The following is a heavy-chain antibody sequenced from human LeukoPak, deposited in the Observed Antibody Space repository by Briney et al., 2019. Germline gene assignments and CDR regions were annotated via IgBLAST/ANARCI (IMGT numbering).Heavy chain of an antibody. CDR1: GGSFSGYY. J-gene: IGHJ6*03. Sequence: SETLSPTCAVYGGSFSGYYWSWIRQPPGKGLEWIGEINHSGSTNYNPSLKSRVTISVDTSKNQFSLKLSSVTAADTAVYYCARFGQLVRWSYYYYYMDVWGKGTTVTVSS. CDR3: ARFGQLVRWSYYYYYMDV. CDR2: INHSGST. D-gene: IGHD6-6*01. V-gene: IGHV4-34*01.